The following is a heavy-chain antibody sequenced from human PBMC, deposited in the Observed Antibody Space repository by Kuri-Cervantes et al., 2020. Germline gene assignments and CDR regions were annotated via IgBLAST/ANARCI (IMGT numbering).Heavy chain of an antibody. CDR3: ARVDTVTTGGGWYP. Sequence: GSLRLTCTVSGGSISGYYWSWIRQPPGKGLEWIGEINHSGSTNYNPSLKSRVTISVDTSKNQFSLKLSSATAADTAVYYCARVDTVTTGGGWYPWGQGTLVTVSS. J-gene: IGHJ5*02. CDR1: GGSISGYY. D-gene: IGHD4-17*01. CDR2: INHSGST. V-gene: IGHV4-34*01.